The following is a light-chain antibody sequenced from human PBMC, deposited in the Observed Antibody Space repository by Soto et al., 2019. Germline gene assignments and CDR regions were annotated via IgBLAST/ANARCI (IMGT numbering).Light chain of an antibody. CDR1: QSISSY. J-gene: IGKJ1*01. CDR3: QQSYSTPPWT. Sequence: DIQMTQSPSSLSASVGDRVTITCRASQSISSYLNWYQQKPGKAPKLLIYAASRLQSGVPSRFSGSGSGTDFTLTISSLQPEDFATYYCQQSYSTPPWTFGQGTQVEIK. V-gene: IGKV1-39*01. CDR2: AAS.